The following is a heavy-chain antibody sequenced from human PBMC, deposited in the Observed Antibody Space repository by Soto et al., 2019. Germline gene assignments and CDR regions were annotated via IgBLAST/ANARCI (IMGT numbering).Heavy chain of an antibody. CDR2: IFYNDNT. Sequence: QLHLQEPGPGLLKPSETLSLTCTVSGASISNSDYYWGWIRQPPGKGLEWIGSIFYNDNTYYSPSLKSRLTIPRDTSKRQFSLNLRSVTAADTAVYFCARHQYGYGLDVWGQGTTVTVSS. CDR1: GASISNSDYY. J-gene: IGHJ6*02. CDR3: ARHQYGYGLDV. D-gene: IGHD3-10*01. V-gene: IGHV4-39*01.